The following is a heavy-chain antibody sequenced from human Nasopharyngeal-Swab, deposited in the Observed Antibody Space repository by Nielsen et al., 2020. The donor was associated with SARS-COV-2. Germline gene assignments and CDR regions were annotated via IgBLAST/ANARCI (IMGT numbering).Heavy chain of an antibody. CDR3: ARWNNRGAGGTYEMDV. CDR1: GFNFRNSW. V-gene: IGHV3-74*01. CDR2: ISRDGNII. Sequence: GESLKISCAASGFNFRNSWAHWARQAPGKGLLWVAHISRDGNIINYVDVVKGRFTISRDNSTLYLQMDSLRAEDTAVYYCARWNNRGAGGTYEMDVWGQGTTVTVSS. J-gene: IGHJ6*02. D-gene: IGHD2/OR15-2a*01.